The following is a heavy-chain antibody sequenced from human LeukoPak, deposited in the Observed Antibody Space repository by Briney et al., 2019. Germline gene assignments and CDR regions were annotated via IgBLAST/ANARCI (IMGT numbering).Heavy chain of an antibody. D-gene: IGHD3-10*01. CDR1: GYTFTGYY. J-gene: IGHJ5*02. V-gene: IGHV1-2*02. CDR3: ARDLVTMVRGGFDP. Sequence: GASVKVSCKASGYTFTGYYVHWVRQAPGQGLEWMGWINPNSGGTNYAQKFQGRVTMTRDTSISTAYMELSRLRSDDTAVHYCARDLVTMVRGGFDPWGQGTLVTVSS. CDR2: INPNSGGT.